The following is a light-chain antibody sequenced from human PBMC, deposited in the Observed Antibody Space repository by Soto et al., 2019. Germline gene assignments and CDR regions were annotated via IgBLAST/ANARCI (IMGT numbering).Light chain of an antibody. CDR3: QQSYSTLVT. V-gene: IGKV1-39*01. J-gene: IGKJ1*01. CDR1: QSISSY. Sequence: DIQMTQSPSSLSASVGDRVTITCRASQSISSYLNWYQQKPGKAPKLLIYAASSLQSGVPSRFSGSGSGTDFTLTISSLQPEDFATYYCQQSYSTLVTIGQGTKVDIK. CDR2: AAS.